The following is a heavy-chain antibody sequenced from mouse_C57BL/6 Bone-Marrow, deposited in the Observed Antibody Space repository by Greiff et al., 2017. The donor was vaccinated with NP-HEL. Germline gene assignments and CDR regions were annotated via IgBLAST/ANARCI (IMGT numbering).Heavy chain of an antibody. Sequence: VKLLESGPELVKPGASVKISCKASGYAFSSSWMNWVKQRPGKGLEWIGRIYPGDGDTNYNGKFKGKATLTADKSSSTAYMQLSSLTSEDSAVYFCARFDYYGSSYAMDYWGQGTSVTVSS. V-gene: IGHV1-82*01. J-gene: IGHJ4*01. D-gene: IGHD1-1*01. CDR2: IYPGDGDT. CDR3: ARFDYYGSSYAMDY. CDR1: GYAFSSSW.